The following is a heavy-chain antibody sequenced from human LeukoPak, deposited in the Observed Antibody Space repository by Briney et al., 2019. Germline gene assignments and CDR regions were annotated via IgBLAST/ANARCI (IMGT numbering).Heavy chain of an antibody. V-gene: IGHV3-23*01. CDR2: ISGSGGST. J-gene: IGHJ4*02. D-gene: IGHD6-19*01. CDR1: GFTFSSYA. CDR3: AKDGGIRQGQWLVPNRSGFDY. Sequence: GGSLRLSCAASGFTFSSYAMSWVRQAPGKGLEWVSAISGSGGSTYYADSVKGRFTISRDNSKNTLYLQMNSLRAEDTAVYYCAKDGGIRQGQWLVPNRSGFDYWGQGTLVTVSS.